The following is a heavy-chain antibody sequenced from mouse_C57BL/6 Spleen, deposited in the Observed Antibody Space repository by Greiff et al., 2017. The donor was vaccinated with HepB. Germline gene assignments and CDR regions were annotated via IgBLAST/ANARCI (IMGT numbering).Heavy chain of an antibody. V-gene: IGHV2-5*01. J-gene: IGHJ4*01. CDR1: GFSLTSYG. CDR2: IWRGGST. D-gene: IGHD1-1*01. CDR3: AKTPITTVVADYAMDY. Sequence: QVQLQQSGPGLVQPSQSLSITCTVSGFSLTSYGVHWVRQSPGKGLEWLGVIWRGGSTDYNAAFMSRLSITKDNSKSQVFFKMNSLQADDTAIYYCAKTPITTVVADYAMDYWGQGTSVTVSS.